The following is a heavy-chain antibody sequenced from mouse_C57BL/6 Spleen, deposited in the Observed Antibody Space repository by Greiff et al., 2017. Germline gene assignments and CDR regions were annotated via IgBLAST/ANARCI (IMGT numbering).Heavy chain of an antibody. CDR3: DRSPTSATVVAPAIDY. CDR1: GFNIKNTY. J-gene: IGHJ4*01. Sequence: VQLQQSVAELVRPGASVKLSCTASGFNIKNTYMHWVKQRPEQGLEWIGRIDPANGNTKYAPKFQGKATITADTSSNTACLQLSSLTSEDTAIYSCDRSPTSATVVAPAIDYWGQGTSVTVSS. V-gene: IGHV14-3*01. D-gene: IGHD1-1*01. CDR2: IDPANGNT.